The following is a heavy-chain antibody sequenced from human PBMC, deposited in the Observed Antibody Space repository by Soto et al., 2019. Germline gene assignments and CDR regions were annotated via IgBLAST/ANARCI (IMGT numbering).Heavy chain of an antibody. Sequence: GGSLRLSCAASGFTFDYYAMHWVRQSPGKGLEWVSGISWNSGSIGYADSVKGRFTISRDNAKNSLYLQMNSLRAEDTALYYCAKVLSSSRYYYYGMDVWGQGTTVTVSS. J-gene: IGHJ6*02. CDR1: GFTFDYYA. V-gene: IGHV3-9*01. CDR3: AKVLSSSRYYYYGMDV. D-gene: IGHD6-6*01. CDR2: ISWNSGSI.